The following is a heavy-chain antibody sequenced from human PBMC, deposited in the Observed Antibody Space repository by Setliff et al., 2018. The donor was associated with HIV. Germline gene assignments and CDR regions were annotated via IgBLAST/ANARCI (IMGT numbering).Heavy chain of an antibody. CDR2: FYYSGTT. CDR1: GGSISSSSYY. D-gene: IGHD6-13*01. J-gene: IGHJ4*02. Sequence: SETLSLTCTVSGGSISSSSYYWGWIRQPPGKGLEWIGSFYYSGTTYYNPSLKSRVTISVDTSKNHFSLNLSSVTAADTAGYYCARVARGGHSSRWYYFDYWGQGTLVTAPQ. CDR3: ARVARGGHSSRWYYFDY. V-gene: IGHV4-39*02.